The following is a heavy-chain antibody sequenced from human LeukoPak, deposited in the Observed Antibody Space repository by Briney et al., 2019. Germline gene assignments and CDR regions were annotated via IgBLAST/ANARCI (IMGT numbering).Heavy chain of an antibody. V-gene: IGHV4-59*01. Sequence: SETLSLTCTVSSGSLTGYYWSWIRQPPGKGLEWIAYVYATGTTNYNPSLKTRPTISMDTSKNQFSLRLTSVTAADTAVYYCARKLSSGWYGFDYWGQGILATVAS. CDR1: SGSLTGYY. CDR2: VYATGTT. CDR3: ARKLSSGWYGFDY. J-gene: IGHJ4*02. D-gene: IGHD6-19*01.